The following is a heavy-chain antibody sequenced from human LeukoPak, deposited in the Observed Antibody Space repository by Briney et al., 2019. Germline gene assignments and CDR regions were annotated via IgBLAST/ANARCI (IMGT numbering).Heavy chain of an antibody. V-gene: IGHV4-34*01. CDR2: INHSGST. Sequence: SETLSLTCAVYGGSFSGYYWSWIRQPPGKGLEWIGEINHSGSTNYNQSLKSRVTISVDTSKNQFSLKLSSVTAADTAVYYCARGGKLRFLEWLPTTENWFDPWGQGTLVTVSS. CDR1: GGSFSGYY. CDR3: ARGGKLRFLEWLPTTENWFDP. D-gene: IGHD3-3*01. J-gene: IGHJ5*02.